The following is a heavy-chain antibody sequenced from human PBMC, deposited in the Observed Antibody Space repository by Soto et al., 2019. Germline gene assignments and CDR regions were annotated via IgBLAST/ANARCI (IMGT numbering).Heavy chain of an antibody. Sequence: QVQLQESGPGLVKPSQTLSLTCNVSGDSVSGGGYYWGWVRQRPGKGLEWIGCVYHSGGTHYNPSLQIRLTISVDKSKNQFYLRLTSVTAADTGVYYCARDNRITVNPANVAYCMDVWGQGTTVTVSS. D-gene: IGHD1-20*01. CDR2: VYHSGGT. J-gene: IGHJ6*02. V-gene: IGHV4-31*03. CDR3: ARDNRITVNPANVAYCMDV. CDR1: GDSVSGGGYY.